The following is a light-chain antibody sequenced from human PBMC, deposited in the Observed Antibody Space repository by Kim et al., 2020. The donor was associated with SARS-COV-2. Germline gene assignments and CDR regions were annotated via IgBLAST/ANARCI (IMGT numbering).Light chain of an antibody. CDR3: KSRDSSGKVV. CDR2: GNN. CDR1: SLRTYY. V-gene: IGLV3-19*01. J-gene: IGLJ2*01. Sequence: ALGQTGRITCQGDSLRTYYASWYQQKPGQAPLLVIYGNNNRPSGIPDRFSGASSGNTASLTITGAQAGDEADYYCKSRDSSGKVVFGGGTKLTV.